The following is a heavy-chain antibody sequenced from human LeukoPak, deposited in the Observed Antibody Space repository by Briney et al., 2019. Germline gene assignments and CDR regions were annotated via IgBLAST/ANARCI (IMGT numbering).Heavy chain of an antibody. V-gene: IGHV1-46*01. D-gene: IGHD3-10*01. CDR2: INPSGGST. CDR3: GRGPSITMIRGGQWYYYMDV. CDR1: GYTFTRSY. J-gene: IGHJ6*03. Sequence: ASVKVSCKASGYTFTRSYMYWVRHAPGQGLEWMGIINPSGGSTNYAQKFQGRVTMTRDTYTNTVYMELSSLGSEDTAVYYCGRGPSITMIRGGQWYYYMDVWGRGTTVTIPS.